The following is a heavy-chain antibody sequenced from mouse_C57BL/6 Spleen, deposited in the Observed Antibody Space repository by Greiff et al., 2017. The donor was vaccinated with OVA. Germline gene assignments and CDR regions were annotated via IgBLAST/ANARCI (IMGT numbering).Heavy chain of an antibody. D-gene: IGHD1-1*02. J-gene: IGHJ4*01. CDR2: IDPSDSYT. V-gene: IGHV1-69*01. CDR3: ARKGGKYAMDY. Sequence: VQLQQPGAELVMPGASVKLSCKASGYTFTSYWMHWVKQRPGQGLEWIGEIDPSDSYTNYNQKFKGKSTLTVDKSSSTAYMQLSSLTSEDSAVYYCARKGGKYAMDYWGQGTSVTVSS. CDR1: GYTFTSYW.